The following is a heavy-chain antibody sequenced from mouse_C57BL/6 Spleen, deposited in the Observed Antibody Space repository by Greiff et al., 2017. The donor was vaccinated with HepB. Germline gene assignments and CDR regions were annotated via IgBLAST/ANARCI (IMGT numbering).Heavy chain of an antibody. J-gene: IGHJ1*03. CDR1: GFTFSSYA. Sequence: KVEESGEGLVKPGGSLKLSCAASGFTFSSYAMSWVRQTPEKRLEWVAYISSGGDYIYYADTVKGRFTISRDNARNTLYLQMSSLKSEDTAMYYCTRAATVVATGYFDVWGTGTTVTVSS. CDR3: TRAATVVATGYFDV. D-gene: IGHD1-1*01. CDR2: ISSGGDYI. V-gene: IGHV5-9-1*02.